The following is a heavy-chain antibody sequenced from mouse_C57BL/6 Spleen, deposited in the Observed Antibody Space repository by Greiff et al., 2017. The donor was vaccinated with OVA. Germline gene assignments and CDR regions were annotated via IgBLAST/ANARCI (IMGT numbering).Heavy chain of an antibody. CDR1: GYTFTDYY. D-gene: IGHD1-1*01. Sequence: EVKLVESGPVLVKPGASVKMSCKASGYTFTDYYMNWVKQSHGKSLEWIGVINPYNGGTSYNQKFKGKATLTVDKSSSTAYMELNSLTSEDSAVYYCARHGRSHYAMDYWGQGISVTVSS. CDR2: INPYNGGT. CDR3: ARHGRSHYAMDY. V-gene: IGHV1-19*01. J-gene: IGHJ4*01.